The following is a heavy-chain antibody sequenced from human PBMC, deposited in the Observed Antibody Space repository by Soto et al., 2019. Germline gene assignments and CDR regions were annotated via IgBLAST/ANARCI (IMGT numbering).Heavy chain of an antibody. CDR3: ARRRGGNYYGSGSYYPSRNWFDP. D-gene: IGHD3-10*01. CDR1: GGSFSGYY. CDR2: INHSGST. V-gene: IGHV4-34*01. J-gene: IGHJ5*02. Sequence: QVQLQQWGAGLLKPSETLSLTCAVYGGSFSGYYWSWIRQPPGKGLEWIGEINHSGSTNYNPSLNSGVTTSVKPSKNQCSRQLGSGTAADTAGYYCARRRGGNYYGSGSYYPSRNWFDPWGQGTLVTVSS.